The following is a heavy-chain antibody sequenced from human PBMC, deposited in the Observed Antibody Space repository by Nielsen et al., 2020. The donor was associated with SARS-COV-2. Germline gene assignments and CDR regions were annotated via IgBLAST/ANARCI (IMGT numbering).Heavy chain of an antibody. J-gene: IGHJ5*02. D-gene: IGHD1-26*01. V-gene: IGHV3-23*01. CDR1: GITYINYD. CDR3: AKEMRELLRLFTS. CDR2: ISGSGGST. Sequence: GESLKISCEASGITYINYDMSWVRQAPGKGLEWVSAISGSGGSTYYADSVKGRFTISRDNSKNTLYLQMNSLRAEDTAVYYCAKEMRELLRLFTSWGQGTLVTASS.